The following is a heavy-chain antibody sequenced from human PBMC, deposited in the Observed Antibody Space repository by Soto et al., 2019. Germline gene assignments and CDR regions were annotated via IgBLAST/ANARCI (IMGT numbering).Heavy chain of an antibody. CDR2: IIPIFGTA. D-gene: IGHD6-6*01. CDR3: ARDEGIAARRDYYCGMDV. J-gene: IGHJ6*02. V-gene: IGHV1-69*01. CDR1: GGTFSSYA. Sequence: QVQLVQSGAEVKKPGSSVKVSCKASGGTFSSYAISWVRQAPGQGLEWMGGIIPIFGTANYAQKFQGRVTITAEESTSTAYMELSSLRSEDTAVYYCARDEGIAARRDYYCGMDVWGQGTTVTVSS.